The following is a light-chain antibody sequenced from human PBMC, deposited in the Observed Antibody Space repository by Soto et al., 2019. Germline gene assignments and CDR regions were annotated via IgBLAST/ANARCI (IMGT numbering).Light chain of an antibody. J-gene: IGLJ3*02. Sequence: QSALTQPASVSGSPGQSITISCTGTSSDIGSNNYVSWFQQRPGKAPTLMIYEVSNRPSGVSNHFSGSKSGNTASLTISGLLPEDEAEYSCSSYTTTTRLFGGGTKVTVL. CDR2: EVS. V-gene: IGLV2-14*01. CDR3: SSYTTTTRL. CDR1: SSDIGSNNY.